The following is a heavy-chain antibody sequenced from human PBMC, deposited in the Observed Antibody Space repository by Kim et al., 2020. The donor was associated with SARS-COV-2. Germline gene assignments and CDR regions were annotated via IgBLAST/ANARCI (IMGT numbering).Heavy chain of an antibody. CDR2: IWYDGSNK. Sequence: GGSLRLSCAASGFTFSSYGMHWVRQAPGKGLEWVAVIWYDGSNKYYADSVKGRFTISRDNSKNTLYLQMNSLRAEDTAVYYCARVGRTPGGFDWFDYYGMDVWGQGTTVTVSS. V-gene: IGHV3-33*01. CDR3: ARVGRTPGGFDWFDYYGMDV. J-gene: IGHJ6*02. D-gene: IGHD3-9*01. CDR1: GFTFSSYG.